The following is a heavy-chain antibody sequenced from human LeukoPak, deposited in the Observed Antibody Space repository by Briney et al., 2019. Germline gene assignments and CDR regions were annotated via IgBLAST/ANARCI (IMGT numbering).Heavy chain of an antibody. CDR3: ARSKGPLDY. V-gene: IGHV1-69*13. J-gene: IGHJ4*02. CDR1: GGTFSSYA. CDR2: IIPIFGTA. Sequence: GASAKVSCKASGGTFSSYAISWVRQAPGQGLEWMGGIIPIFGTANYAQKLQGRITITADESTSTAYMELSRLRSEDTAVYYCARSKGPLDYWGQGTLVTVSS.